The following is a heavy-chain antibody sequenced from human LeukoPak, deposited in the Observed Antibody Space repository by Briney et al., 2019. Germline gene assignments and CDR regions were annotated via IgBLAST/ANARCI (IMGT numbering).Heavy chain of an antibody. CDR1: GFTFSSFG. Sequence: GGSLRLSCAASGFTFSSFGMHWVRQAPGKGLEWVALISYDGSGQYYADSVKGRFTISRDSSRDTLYLQMDSLRTDDTAVYYCARERTGYYMACWGQGTLVTVSS. CDR2: ISYDGSGQ. CDR3: ARERTGYYMAC. V-gene: IGHV3-30*19. J-gene: IGHJ4*02. D-gene: IGHD3/OR15-3a*01.